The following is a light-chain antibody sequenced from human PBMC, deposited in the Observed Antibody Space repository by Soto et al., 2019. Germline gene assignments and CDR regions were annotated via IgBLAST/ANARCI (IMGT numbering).Light chain of an antibody. CDR1: QSISSW. CDR3: EPDNCYSPQT. CDR2: DAS. Sequence: DIQMTQSPSTLSASVGDRVTITCRASQSISSWLAWYQQKPGKAPKLLIYDASSLESGVPSRFSGSGSGTDFTLAISSLQSDDFATYCCEPDNCYSPQTFGHGTKVDIK. J-gene: IGKJ1*01. V-gene: IGKV1-5*01.